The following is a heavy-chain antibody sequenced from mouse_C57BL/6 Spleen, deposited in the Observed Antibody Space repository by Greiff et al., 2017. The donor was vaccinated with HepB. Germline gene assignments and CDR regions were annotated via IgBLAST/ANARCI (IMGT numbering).Heavy chain of an antibody. CDR3: ARRAYYSNYSYWYFDV. CDR1: GYSITSDY. Sequence: EVQLQESGPGLAKPSQTLSLTCSVTGYSITSDYWNWIRKFPGNKLEYMGYISYSGSTYYNPSIKSRISITRDTSKNQYYLQLNSVTTEDTATYYCARRAYYSNYSYWYFDVWGTGTTVTVSS. CDR2: ISYSGST. J-gene: IGHJ1*03. V-gene: IGHV3-8*01. D-gene: IGHD2-5*01.